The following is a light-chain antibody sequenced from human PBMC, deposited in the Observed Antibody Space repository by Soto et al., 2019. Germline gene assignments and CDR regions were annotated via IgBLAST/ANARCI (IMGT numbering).Light chain of an antibody. CDR3: QQRGNWFT. V-gene: IGKV3-11*01. J-gene: IGKJ2*01. CDR2: DAS. Sequence: EIVVTQSPATLSLSPGERATLSCRASQSVSTYLAWYQQKPGQTPRLVIYDASNRASGIPARFSGSGFGTDFTLTISSLAPEDFAVYYCQQRGNWFTFGQGTKLEIK. CDR1: QSVSTY.